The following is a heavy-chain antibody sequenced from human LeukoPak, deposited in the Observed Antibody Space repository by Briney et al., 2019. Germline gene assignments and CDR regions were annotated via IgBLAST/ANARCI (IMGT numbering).Heavy chain of an antibody. CDR3: ARMGSGCDYYGLVNWFDP. D-gene: IGHD5-12*01. Sequence: HPGGSLRLSCAASGFTVSSNYMSWVRQAPGKGLEWVSVIYSGGSTYYADSVKGRFTISRDNSKNTLYLQMNSLRAEDTAVYYCARMGSGCDYYGLVNWFDPWGQGTLVTVSS. CDR1: GFTVSSNY. CDR2: IYSGGST. J-gene: IGHJ5*02. V-gene: IGHV3-53*01.